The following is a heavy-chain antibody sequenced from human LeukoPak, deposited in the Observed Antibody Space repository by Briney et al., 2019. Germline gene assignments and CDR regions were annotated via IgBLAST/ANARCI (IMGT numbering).Heavy chain of an antibody. D-gene: IGHD3-3*01. J-gene: IGHJ6*02. CDR2: MNPNSGAT. CDR3: AREGIFGVVIHNYYGMDV. V-gene: IGHV1-8*01. Sequence: ASVKVSCKASGYTFTSYDFNWLRQATGQGPEWMGWMNPNSGATGYAQKFQGRVTMTRSASINTAYMELSNLRSEDTTVYYCAREGIFGVVIHNYYGMDVWGQGTTVTVSS. CDR1: GYTFTSYD.